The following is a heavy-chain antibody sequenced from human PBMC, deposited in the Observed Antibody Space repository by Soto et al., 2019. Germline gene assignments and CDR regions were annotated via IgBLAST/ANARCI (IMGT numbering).Heavy chain of an antibody. D-gene: IGHD1-26*01. J-gene: IGHJ4*02. Sequence: SETLSLTCTVSGGSISSGGYYWSWIRQHPGKGLEWIGYIYYSGSTYYNPSLKSRVTISVDTSKNQFSLKLSSVTAADTAVYYCARGANVDPFEYWGQGTLVTVSS. CDR2: IYYSGST. CDR3: ARGANVDPFEY. V-gene: IGHV4-31*03. CDR1: GGSISSGGYY.